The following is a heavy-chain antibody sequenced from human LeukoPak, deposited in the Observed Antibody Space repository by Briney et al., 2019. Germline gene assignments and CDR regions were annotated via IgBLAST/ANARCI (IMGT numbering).Heavy chain of an antibody. CDR3: ARGLIPAAQNWFEP. Sequence: SETLSLTCAVYGGSFSGYYWSWIRQPPGKGLEWIGEINHSGSTNYNPSLKSRVTISVDTSKNQFSLKLSSVTAADTAVYYCARGLIPAAQNWFEPRGQGTLVTVSS. CDR2: INHSGST. CDR1: GGSFSGYY. V-gene: IGHV4-34*01. J-gene: IGHJ5*02. D-gene: IGHD2-2*01.